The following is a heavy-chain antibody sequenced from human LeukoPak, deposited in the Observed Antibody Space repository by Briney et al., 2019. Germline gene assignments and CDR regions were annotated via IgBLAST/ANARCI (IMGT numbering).Heavy chain of an antibody. CDR3: ARGRRDTQYQLFDY. Sequence: GGSLRLSCAASGFTFSDFYMSWIRQAPGKGLEWVSYISSSGNTKYYADSVKGRFTISRDNAKNSLYLQMSSLRDEDTAVYYCARGRRDTQYQLFDYWGQGTLVTVSS. V-gene: IGHV3-11*04. D-gene: IGHD2-2*01. CDR1: GFTFSDFY. J-gene: IGHJ4*02. CDR2: ISSSGNTK.